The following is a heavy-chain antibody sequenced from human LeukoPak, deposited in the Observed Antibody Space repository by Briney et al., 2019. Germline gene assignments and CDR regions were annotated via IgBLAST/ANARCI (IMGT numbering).Heavy chain of an antibody. CDR2: ISYNGVT. D-gene: IGHD5-24*01. CDR1: GDSIRSNSFF. J-gene: IGHJ5*02. CDR3: ARCPGYTWDVGNWFDP. Sequence: AETLSLTCSVSGDSIRSNSFFWGWIRQPPGMGLEWIASISYNGVTYYNPSLKSRATVSVDTSKNQFSLRLISVTAADTAVYYCARCPGYTWDVGNWFDPWGPGTLVTVSS. V-gene: IGHV4-39*01.